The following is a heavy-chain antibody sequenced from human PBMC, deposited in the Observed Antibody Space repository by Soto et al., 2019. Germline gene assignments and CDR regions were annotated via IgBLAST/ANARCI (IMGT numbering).Heavy chain of an antibody. CDR3: ARSHLYCPGGTCYFDEYFQY. CDR2: VSHDGDST. D-gene: IGHD2-15*01. CDR1: GFTFSNYA. Sequence: EVQLLESGGGLVQPGGSLRLSCTASGFTFSNYAMSWLRQAPGKGLEWVSAVSHDGDSTYYAGSVKGRFTISRDNSKNTLYLQVNSLRADDTAVYYCARSHLYCPGGTCYFDEYFQYWGQGTLVTVSS. J-gene: IGHJ1*01. V-gene: IGHV3-23*01.